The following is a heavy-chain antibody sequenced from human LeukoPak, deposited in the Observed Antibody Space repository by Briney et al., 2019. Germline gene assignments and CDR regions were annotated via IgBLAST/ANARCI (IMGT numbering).Heavy chain of an antibody. D-gene: IGHD6-19*01. J-gene: IGHJ4*02. CDR2: INSDGSST. V-gene: IGHV3-74*01. Sequence: GGSLRLSCAASGFTFSSYWMHWVRQAPGKGLVWVSRINSDGSSTSYADSVKGRFTISRDNAKNTLYLQMNSLRAEDTAVYYCAKDFTEDVSGWSLRSYYFDYWGQGTLVTVSS. CDR1: GFTFSSYW. CDR3: AKDFTEDVSGWSLRSYYFDY.